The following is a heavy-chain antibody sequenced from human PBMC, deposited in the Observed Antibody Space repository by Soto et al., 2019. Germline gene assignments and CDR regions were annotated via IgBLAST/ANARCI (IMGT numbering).Heavy chain of an antibody. CDR1: GYTFTSYD. V-gene: IGHV1-8*01. D-gene: IGHD3-9*01. CDR3: ARGGYDILTGYDNRYYYYGMDV. J-gene: IGHJ6*02. Sequence: QVQLVQSGAEVKKPGASVKVSCKASGYTFTSYDINWVRQATGQGLEWMGWMNPNSGNTGYAQKFQGRVTMTRNTSTSTVYMELSSLRSEDTAVYYCARGGYDILTGYDNRYYYYGMDVWGQGTTVIVSS. CDR2: MNPNSGNT.